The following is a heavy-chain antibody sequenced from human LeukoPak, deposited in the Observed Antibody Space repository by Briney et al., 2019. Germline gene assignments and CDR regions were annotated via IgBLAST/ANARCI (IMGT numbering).Heavy chain of an antibody. Sequence: GGSLRLSCAASGFTVSSNYMSWVRQAPGKGLEWVSAISGSGGSTYYADSVKGRFTISRDNSKNTLYLQMNSLRAEDTAVYYCATAKSGPFAWGQGTLVTVSS. D-gene: IGHD2-15*01. CDR1: GFTVSSNY. J-gene: IGHJ4*02. V-gene: IGHV3-23*01. CDR3: ATAKSGPFA. CDR2: ISGSGGST.